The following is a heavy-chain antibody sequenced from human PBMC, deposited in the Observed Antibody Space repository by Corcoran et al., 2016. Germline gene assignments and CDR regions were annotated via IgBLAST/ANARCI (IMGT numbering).Heavy chain of an antibody. CDR3: ASYYDNSGYHDY. CDR2: IYSDSST. D-gene: IGHD3-22*01. Sequence: EVQLVESGGGLIQPRGSLRLSCAASGFTVTSNYMTWVRQAPGKGLEWVSAIYSDSSTHYADSVKGRFTISRDNSKNTLDLQMNSLRAEDTAVYYCASYYDNSGYHDYWGQGTLVTVSS. CDR1: GFTVTSNY. V-gene: IGHV3-53*01. J-gene: IGHJ4*02.